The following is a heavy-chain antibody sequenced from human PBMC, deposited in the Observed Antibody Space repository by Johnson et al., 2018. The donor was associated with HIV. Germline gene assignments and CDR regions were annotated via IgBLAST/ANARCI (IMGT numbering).Heavy chain of an antibody. Sequence: QVQLVESGGGLVQPGGSLRLSCAASGFTFSDYYMSWFRQAPGKGLEWVSYISSSGSTIYYADSVKGRFTISRDNGMNSLYLQMNSLRAEDTAVYYCVRGGTAYWDRVSAFDIWGQGTMVTVSS. CDR2: ISSSGSTI. V-gene: IGHV3-11*04. CDR1: GFTFSDYY. J-gene: IGHJ3*02. D-gene: IGHD2-8*02. CDR3: VRGGTAYWDRVSAFDI.